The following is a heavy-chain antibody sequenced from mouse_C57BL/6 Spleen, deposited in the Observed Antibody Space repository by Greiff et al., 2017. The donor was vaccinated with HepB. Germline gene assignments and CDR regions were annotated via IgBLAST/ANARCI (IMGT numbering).Heavy chain of an antibody. V-gene: IGHV1-81*01. D-gene: IGHD1-1*01. J-gene: IGHJ2*01. CDR1: GYTFTSYG. Sequence: QVQLQQSGAELARPGASVKLSCKASGYTFTSYGISWVKQRTGQGLEWIGEIYPRSGNTYYNEKFKGKATLTADKSSSTAYMELRSLTSEDSAVYFCASGGVITTVVAPLDYWGQGTTLTVSS. CDR3: ASGGVITTVVAPLDY. CDR2: IYPRSGNT.